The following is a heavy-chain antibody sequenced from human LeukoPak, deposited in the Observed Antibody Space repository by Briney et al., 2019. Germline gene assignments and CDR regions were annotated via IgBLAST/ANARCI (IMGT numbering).Heavy chain of an antibody. J-gene: IGHJ4*02. CDR3: ARGKGVAAILFDY. Sequence: ASVKVSCKASGYTFTSYDINWVRQATGQGLEWMGWMNTNGGNTGYAQKFQGRVTITRNTSISTAYMELSSLRSEDTAVYYCARGKGVAAILFDYWGQGTLVTVSS. D-gene: IGHD2-15*01. CDR1: GYTFTSYD. V-gene: IGHV1-8*03. CDR2: MNTNGGNT.